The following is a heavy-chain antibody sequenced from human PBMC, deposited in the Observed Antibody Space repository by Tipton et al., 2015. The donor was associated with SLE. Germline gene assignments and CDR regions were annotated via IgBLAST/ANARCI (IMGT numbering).Heavy chain of an antibody. V-gene: IGHV4-31*03. J-gene: IGHJ6*02. CDR1: GGSISSYY. Sequence: TLSLTCTVSGGSISSYYWSWNRRHPGKGLEWIGHIYDSKSTYYNPSLKSRLTMSADTSKNQISLKLSSVSAADTAVYYCVRGPKDVWGQGTTVTVSS. CDR2: IYDSKST. CDR3: VRGPKDV.